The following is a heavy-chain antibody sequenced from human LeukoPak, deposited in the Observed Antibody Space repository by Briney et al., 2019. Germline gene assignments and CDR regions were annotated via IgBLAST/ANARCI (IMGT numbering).Heavy chain of an antibody. D-gene: IGHD6-13*01. J-gene: IGHJ4*02. CDR3: AKGGIADPEGY. CDR2: ISSSSSYI. CDR1: GFTFSSYS. V-gene: IGHV3-21*01. Sequence: GGSLRLSCAASGFTFSSYSMNWVRQAPGKGLEWVSSISSSSSYIYCADSVKGRFTISRDNSKNTLYLQMNSLRAEDTAVYYCAKGGIADPEGYWGQGTLVTVSS.